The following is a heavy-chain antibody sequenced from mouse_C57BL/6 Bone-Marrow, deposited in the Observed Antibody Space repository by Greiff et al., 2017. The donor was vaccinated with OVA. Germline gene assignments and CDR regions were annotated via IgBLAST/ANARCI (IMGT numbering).Heavy chain of an antibody. Sequence: QVQLQQSGAELVKPGASVKLSCKASGYTFASYWMHWVKQRPGRGLEWIGRIDPNSGGTKYNEKFKSKATLTVDKPSSTAYMQLSSLTSEDSAVYYCARLDGYLPFYAMDYWGQGTSVTVSS. CDR2: IDPNSGGT. CDR3: ARLDGYLPFYAMDY. CDR1: GYTFASYW. D-gene: IGHD2-3*01. V-gene: IGHV1-72*01. J-gene: IGHJ4*01.